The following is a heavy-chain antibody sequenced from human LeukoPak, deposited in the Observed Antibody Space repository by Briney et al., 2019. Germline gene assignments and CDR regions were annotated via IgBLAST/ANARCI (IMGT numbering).Heavy chain of an antibody. CDR1: GFPFSSYA. D-gene: IGHD4-17*01. CDR3: AKDHDYGDYFDY. Sequence: GGSLRLSCAASGFPFSSYAMSWVRQSPGKGLVWVSTISGSGGSTYYADSVKGRFTISRDNSKNTLYLQMNSLRAEDTAVYYCAKDHDYGDYFDYWGQGTLVTVSS. CDR2: ISGSGGST. J-gene: IGHJ4*02. V-gene: IGHV3-23*01.